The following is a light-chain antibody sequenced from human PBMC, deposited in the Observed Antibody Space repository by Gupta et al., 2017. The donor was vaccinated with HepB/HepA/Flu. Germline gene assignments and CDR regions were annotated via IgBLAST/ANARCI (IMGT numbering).Light chain of an antibody. J-gene: IGKJ1*01. Sequence: EIVLTQSPGTLSLSPGEGATLSCRATQSVSNKYLAWYQQKPGQAPRLLIYGASSRAAGITDRFSGSGSGTDFTLTISRLESEDFAVYYCQQYGSSPWTFGQGTKVEIK. CDR2: GAS. CDR1: QSVSNKY. V-gene: IGKV3-20*01. CDR3: QQYGSSPWT.